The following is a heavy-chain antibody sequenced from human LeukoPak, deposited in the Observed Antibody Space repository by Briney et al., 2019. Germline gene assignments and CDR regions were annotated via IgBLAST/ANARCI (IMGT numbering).Heavy chain of an antibody. Sequence: GGSLRLSCAASGFTFSSYGMHWVRQAPGKGLEWVAVISYDGTNKYYADSVKGRFTISRDNSKNTLYLQMNSLRAEDTAVYYCARERSHKIDYWGQGTLVTVSS. J-gene: IGHJ4*02. CDR3: ARERSHKIDY. CDR1: GFTFSSYG. CDR2: ISYDGTNK. V-gene: IGHV3-30*03.